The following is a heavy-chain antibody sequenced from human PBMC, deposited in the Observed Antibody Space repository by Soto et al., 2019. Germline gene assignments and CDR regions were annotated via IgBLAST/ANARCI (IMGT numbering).Heavy chain of an antibody. CDR2: IYHTGST. CDR1: GGSIISCGHY. CDR3: AGNPNALYYFDY. D-gene: IGHD2-8*01. Sequence: SETLSLTCSVSGGSIISCGHYWSWIRQHPGEGLEWIGYIYHTGSTYSNPSLKSRIAISVDTSKNQFSLKLSSVTAADTAVYYCAGNPNALYYFDYWGQGTLVTVSS. V-gene: IGHV4-31*03. J-gene: IGHJ4*02.